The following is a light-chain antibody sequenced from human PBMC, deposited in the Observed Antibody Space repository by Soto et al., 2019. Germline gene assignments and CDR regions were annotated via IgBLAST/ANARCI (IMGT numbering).Light chain of an antibody. CDR2: GAS. CDR1: QSVNSNY. V-gene: IGKV3-20*01. Sequence: EIVLTQSPGTLSLSPGERATLSCRASQSVNSNYLAWYQQKPGQGPRVLMYGASSRATGIPDRFSGSGSGTDFTLTINRLEPEDFAVYYCQQYDSPPRTFGQGTKVEIK. J-gene: IGKJ1*01. CDR3: QQYDSPPRT.